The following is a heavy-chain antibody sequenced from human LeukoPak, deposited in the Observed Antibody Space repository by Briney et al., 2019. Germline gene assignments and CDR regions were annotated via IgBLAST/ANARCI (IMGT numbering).Heavy chain of an antibody. J-gene: IGHJ3*02. CDR1: GYTFTGYY. V-gene: IGHV1-2*02. CDR2: INPNSGGT. CDR3: ARVLGAHYQQLAIDAFDI. Sequence: ASVKVSCKASGYTFTGYYMHWVRQAPRQGLEWMGWINPNSGGTNYAQKFQGRVTMTRDTSISTAYMELSRLRSDDTAVYYCARVLGAHYQQLAIDAFDIWGQGTMVTVSS. D-gene: IGHD6-6*01.